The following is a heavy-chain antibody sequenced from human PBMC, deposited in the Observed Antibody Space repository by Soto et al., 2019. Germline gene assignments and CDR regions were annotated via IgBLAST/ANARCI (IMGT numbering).Heavy chain of an antibody. CDR1: GGTISSYG. V-gene: IGHV4-59*12. J-gene: IGHJ5*02. CDR2: IYYSGST. CDR3: ARERSVDPVGWFDP. D-gene: IGHD3-3*01. Sequence: SETLSLRWSVAGGTISSYGGSWIRQPKGKGLEWIGYIYYSGSTNYNPSLKSRVTISVDTSKNQFSLKLSSVTAADTAVYYCARERSVDPVGWFDPWGPRTLLTVSS.